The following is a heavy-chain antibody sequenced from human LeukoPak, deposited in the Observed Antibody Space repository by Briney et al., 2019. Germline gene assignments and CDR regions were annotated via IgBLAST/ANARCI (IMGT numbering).Heavy chain of an antibody. J-gene: IGHJ4*02. Sequence: GASVKVSCKTSGYTFSNYGITWVRQAPGQGLEWMGWISAYNGYTNSAQMLQGRVTMTADTSTSTAYMELRSLRSDDTAVYYCARDSRLGYCSSTSCYASGLIFDYWGQGTLVTVSS. CDR1: GYTFSNYG. CDR3: ARDSRLGYCSSTSCYASGLIFDY. D-gene: IGHD2-2*01. CDR2: ISAYNGYT. V-gene: IGHV1-18*01.